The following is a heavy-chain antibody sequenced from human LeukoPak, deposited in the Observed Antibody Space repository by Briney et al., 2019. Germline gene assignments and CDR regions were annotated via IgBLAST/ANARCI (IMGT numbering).Heavy chain of an antibody. CDR2: INPSGGST. CDR3: ARDGSTIPLYYFDY. CDR1: GYTFTSYA. Sequence: ASVKVSCKASGYTFTSYAMNWVRQAPGQGLELMGIINPSGGSTSYAQKFQGRVTMTRDMSTSTVYMELSSLRSEDTAVYYCARDGSTIPLYYFDYWGQGTLVTVSS. D-gene: IGHD5-24*01. J-gene: IGHJ4*02. V-gene: IGHV1-46*01.